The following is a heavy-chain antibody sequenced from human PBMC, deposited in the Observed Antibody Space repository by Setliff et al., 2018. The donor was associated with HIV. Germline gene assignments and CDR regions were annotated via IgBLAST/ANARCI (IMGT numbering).Heavy chain of an antibody. CDR1: GGSISSSSYY. J-gene: IGHJ4*02. Sequence: PSETLSLTCTVSGGSISSSSYYWGWIRQPPGKGLEWIGSIYYSGSTYYNPSLKSRVTISVDTSKNQFSLKLSSVTAADTAVYYCARARDIAVAGYFDYWGQGTLVTVSS. D-gene: IGHD6-19*01. CDR3: ARARDIAVAGYFDY. V-gene: IGHV4-39*01. CDR2: IYYSGST.